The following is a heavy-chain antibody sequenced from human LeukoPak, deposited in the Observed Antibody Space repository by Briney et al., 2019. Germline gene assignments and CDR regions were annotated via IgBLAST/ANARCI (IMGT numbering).Heavy chain of an antibody. CDR3: ARSVNPPEYWFDP. CDR2: INPNSGGT. Sequence: ASVKVSCKASGYTFSGYYMHSVRQAPGQGLEWMGWINPNSGGTNYAQKFQGRVTMTRDTSISTAYMELSRLRSDNTAVYYCARSVNPPEYWFDPWGKGNLVTVSS. J-gene: IGHJ5*02. CDR1: GYTFSGYY. D-gene: IGHD4-17*01. V-gene: IGHV1-2*02.